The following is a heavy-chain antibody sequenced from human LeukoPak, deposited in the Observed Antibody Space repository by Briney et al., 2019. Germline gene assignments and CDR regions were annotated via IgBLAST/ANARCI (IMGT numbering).Heavy chain of an antibody. CDR2: INPDSGGT. CDR1: GYTFTGYY. J-gene: IGHJ4*02. V-gene: IGHV1-2*02. Sequence: ASVKVSCKASGYTFTGYYMHWVRQAPGQGLERMGWINPDSGGTNYAQKFQGRVTMTRDTSISTAYMELSSLRSDDTAVYYCARASGSNYDFDYWGQGTLVTVSS. CDR3: ARASGSNYDFDY. D-gene: IGHD1-26*01.